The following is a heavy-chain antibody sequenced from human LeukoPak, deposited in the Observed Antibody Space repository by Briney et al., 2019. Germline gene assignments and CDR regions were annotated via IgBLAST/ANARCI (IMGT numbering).Heavy chain of an antibody. V-gene: IGHV3-7*01. CDR2: IKQDGSEK. D-gene: IGHD5-18*01. CDR3: ARENTAVPGGDC. Sequence: PGGSLRLSCAASGFTINNYWMSWVRQAPGKGLEWVANIKQDGSEKYYVDSVKGRFTISRDNAKNSVYLQMNSLRAEDTAVYYCARENTAVPGGDCWGQGTLVTASS. J-gene: IGHJ4*02. CDR1: GFTINNYW.